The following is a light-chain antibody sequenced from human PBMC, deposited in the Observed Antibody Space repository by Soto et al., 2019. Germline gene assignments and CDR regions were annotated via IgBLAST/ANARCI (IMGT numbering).Light chain of an antibody. CDR2: DAS. J-gene: IGKJ5*01. Sequence: EIVLTQSPGTLSLSPGERATLSCRASQSVSSSYLAWYQQKPGQAPRLLIYDASTRATGIPARFSGSGSGTEFTLTISSLRSEDFAVYYCQQYSKWPITFGQGTRLEIK. V-gene: IGKV3D-20*02. CDR3: QQYSKWPIT. CDR1: QSVSSSY.